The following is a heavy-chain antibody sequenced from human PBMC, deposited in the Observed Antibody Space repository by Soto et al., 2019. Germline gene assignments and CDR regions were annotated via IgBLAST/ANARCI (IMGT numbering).Heavy chain of an antibody. CDR2: ISSSGTSA. Sequence: QVQLEESGGGLVKPGGSLRLSCAASGFTFSAVYMSWIRQAPNKGLEYISYISSSGTSANYADSVKGRFTISSDNAKNSLYLQMNSLRAEDTVVYYCARDRGAVTGQYFDYWGQGALVTVSS. CDR1: GFTFSAVY. V-gene: IGHV3-11*05. D-gene: IGHD6-19*01. CDR3: ARDRGAVTGQYFDY. J-gene: IGHJ4*02.